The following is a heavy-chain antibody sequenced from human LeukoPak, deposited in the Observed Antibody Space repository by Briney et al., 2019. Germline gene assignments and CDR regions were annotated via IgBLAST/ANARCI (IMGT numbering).Heavy chain of an antibody. CDR2: FDPEDGET. V-gene: IGHV1-24*01. D-gene: IGHD3-9*01. CDR3: ATGIPTVLRYFDWLPYY. Sequence: GASVKVSCKVSGYTLTELSMHWVRQAPGKGLEWMGGFDPEDGETIYAQKFQGRVTMTEDTSTDTAYMELSSLRFEDTAVYYCATGIPTVLRYFDWLPYYWGQGTLVTVSS. CDR1: GYTLTELS. J-gene: IGHJ4*02.